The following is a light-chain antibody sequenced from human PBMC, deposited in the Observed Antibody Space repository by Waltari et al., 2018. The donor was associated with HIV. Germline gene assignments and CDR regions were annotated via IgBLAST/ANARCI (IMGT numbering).Light chain of an antibody. CDR1: RSAFSNSNNKNY. Sequence: DIVMTQSPDSVAVSLGARAAINCKSTRSAFSNSNNKNYLGWYPQKPGQPPKLLISWASTRASGLPDRFIGGGSETDFTLTISSLQPEDVAVYYCQQYYSTPLPFGPGTKGDL. V-gene: IGKV4-1*01. CDR2: WAS. CDR3: QQYYSTPLP. J-gene: IGKJ3*01.